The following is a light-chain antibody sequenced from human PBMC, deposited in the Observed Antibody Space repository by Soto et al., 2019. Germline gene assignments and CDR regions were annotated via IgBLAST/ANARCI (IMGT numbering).Light chain of an antibody. CDR2: SAS. CDR1: QSVSSN. CDR3: QQYGNVPLT. V-gene: IGKV3-15*01. Sequence: EIVLTQSPGTLSLSPGERATLSCRASQSVSSNLAWYQQKPGQAPRLLIYSASTRATGIPARFSGNGSGTEFTLTISSLQSGDVATYFCQQYGNVPLTFGGGTKVDIK. J-gene: IGKJ4*01.